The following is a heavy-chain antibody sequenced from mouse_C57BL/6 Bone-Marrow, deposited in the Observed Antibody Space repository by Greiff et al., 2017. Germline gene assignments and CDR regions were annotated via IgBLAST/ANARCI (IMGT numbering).Heavy chain of an antibody. D-gene: IGHD1-1*01. J-gene: IGHJ2*01. Sequence: QVHVKQPGAELVMPGASVKLSCKASGYTFTSYWMHWVKQRPGQGLEWIGEIDPSDSYTNYNQKFKGKSTLTVDKSSSTAYMQLSSLTSEDAAVYYCAREGTTVVAPFDYWGQGTTLTVSS. CDR2: IDPSDSYT. CDR1: GYTFTSYW. CDR3: AREGTTVVAPFDY. V-gene: IGHV1-69*01.